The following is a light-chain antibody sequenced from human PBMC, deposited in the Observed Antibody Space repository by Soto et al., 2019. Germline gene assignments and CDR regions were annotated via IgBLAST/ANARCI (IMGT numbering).Light chain of an antibody. CDR2: GAS. CDR3: QQYNNWPPSWA. J-gene: IGKJ1*01. V-gene: IGKV3-15*01. Sequence: EIVMTQSPATLSVSPGERGTLSCRASQSVSINLAWYQHKPGQAPRLLIYGASTRATGIPARFSGSGSGTEFTLTISSLQSEDFAVHYCQQYNNWPPSWAFGQGTKVEIK. CDR1: QSVSIN.